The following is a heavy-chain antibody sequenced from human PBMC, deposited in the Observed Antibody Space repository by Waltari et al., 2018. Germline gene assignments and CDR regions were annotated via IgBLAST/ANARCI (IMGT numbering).Heavy chain of an antibody. CDR2: IYYSGST. J-gene: IGHJ4*02. CDR3: ARLSSSWYGY. Sequence: QLQLQESGPGLVKPSETLSLTCTVSGCSIRSSSYYWGWIRQPPGKGLEWIGSIYYSGSTYYNPSLKSRVTISVDTSKNQFSLKLSSVTAADTAVYYCARLSSSWYGYWGQGTLVTVSS. V-gene: IGHV4-39*01. D-gene: IGHD6-13*01. CDR1: GCSIRSSSYY.